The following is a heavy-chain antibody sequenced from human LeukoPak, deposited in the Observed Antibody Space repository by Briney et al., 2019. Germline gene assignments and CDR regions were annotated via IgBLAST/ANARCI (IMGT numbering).Heavy chain of an antibody. Sequence: APVKVSCKASGYTFTGYHIHWVRQAPGPGLEWMGWINPNTGATNYAQNFQGRVTMTRDTSNSTAYMELSSLTSDDTAGYYCARPTLQTLGAWGQGTLVTVSS. CDR1: GYTFTGYH. CDR3: ARPTLQTLGA. D-gene: IGHD3-10*01. V-gene: IGHV1-2*02. J-gene: IGHJ5*02. CDR2: INPNTGAT.